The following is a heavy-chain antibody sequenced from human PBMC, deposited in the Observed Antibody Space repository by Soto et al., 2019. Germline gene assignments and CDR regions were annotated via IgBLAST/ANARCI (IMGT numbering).Heavy chain of an antibody. CDR3: ATGRSDSAWYAEHF. CDR1: NDSIRSGTYY. D-gene: IGHD6-19*01. J-gene: IGHJ4*02. V-gene: IGHV4-39*01. Sequence: PSETLSLTCTGSNDSIRSGTYYWAWMRQPPGRGLEWIGSLSYLGTTYYNPSLKSRVTISKNASKKQFSLKLTSMTAADTAVYYCATGRSDSAWYAEHFWGQGTLVTVSS. CDR2: LSYLGTT.